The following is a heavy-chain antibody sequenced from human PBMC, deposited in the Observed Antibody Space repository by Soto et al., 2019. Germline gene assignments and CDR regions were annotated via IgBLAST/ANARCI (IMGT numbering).Heavy chain of an antibody. CDR2: IIPMLGIR. V-gene: IGHV1-69*02. CDR3: TMCSWSGEVFEI. D-gene: IGHD2-21*01. J-gene: IGHJ3*02. CDR1: GGTFSTYS. Sequence: QVQLVQSGAEVKKPGSSVKVSCKDSGGTFSTYSMFWVRQAPGQGLEWMGRIIPMLGIRNYAQRFQDRVTITADKSTATAHMELSSLRSEDTALYYWTMCSWSGEVFEIWGQGTMVTVSS.